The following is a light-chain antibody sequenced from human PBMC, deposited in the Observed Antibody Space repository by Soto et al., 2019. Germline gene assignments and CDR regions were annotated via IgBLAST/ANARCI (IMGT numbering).Light chain of an antibody. CDR1: QSISSW. V-gene: IGKV1-5*01. CDR2: DAS. J-gene: IGKJ1*01. CDR3: QHYSSSAPEGT. Sequence: DIQMTQSPSTLSASVGDRVTITCRASQSISSWLAWYQQKPGKAPKLLIYDASSLESGVPSRFSGSGSGTEFTLTISCLKSGEFAVYYWQHYSSSAPEGTFGQGAKVEI.